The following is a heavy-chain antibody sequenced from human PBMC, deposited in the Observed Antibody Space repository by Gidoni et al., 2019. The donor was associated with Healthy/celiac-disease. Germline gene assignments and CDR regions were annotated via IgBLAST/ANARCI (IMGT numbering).Heavy chain of an antibody. CDR3: ARSVAAAEIYYYYGMDV. V-gene: IGHV4-31*03. D-gene: IGHD6-13*01. CDR2: IYYSGST. Sequence: QVQLQESGPGLVKPSQTLSLTCTVSGGSISRDRYSWSWILQHPGKGLEWIGYIYYSGSTYYNPSLKSRVTISVDTSKNQFSLKLSSVTAADTTVYYCARSVAAAEIYYYYGMDVWGQGTTVTVSS. CDR1: GGSISRDRYS. J-gene: IGHJ6*02.